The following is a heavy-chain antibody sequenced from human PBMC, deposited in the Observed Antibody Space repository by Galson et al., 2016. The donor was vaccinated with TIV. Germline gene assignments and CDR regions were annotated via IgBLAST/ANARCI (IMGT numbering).Heavy chain of an antibody. CDR3: AHRHMTLSTGSDAFDM. J-gene: IGHJ3*02. Sequence: ALVEPTQALTLTVTCAGCSLGTVVGCVCVSRQPPGKALEWLALIYWDDDKRYSPSLKNRLTITKDTSKNQVVLTMTNMDPVDTATYYCAHRHMTLSTGSDAFDMW. V-gene: IGHV2-5*02. CDR1: GCSLGTVVGC. D-gene: IGHD3-9*01. CDR2: IYWDDDK.